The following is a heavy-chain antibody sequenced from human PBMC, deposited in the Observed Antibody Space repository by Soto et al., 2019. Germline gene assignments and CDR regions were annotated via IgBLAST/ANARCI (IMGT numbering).Heavy chain of an antibody. CDR1: GFTFSSYA. J-gene: IGHJ6*03. CDR3: AKSPGGYYYMDV. V-gene: IGHV3-23*01. Sequence: EVQLLESGGGLVQPGGSLRLSCAASGFTFSSYAMSWVRQAQGKGLEWVSSISGSGGGTYYADYVKGRFTISRDNSKTTLYLQMNSLRAEDTAVYYCAKSPGGYYYMDVWCKGTTVTVSS. CDR2: ISGSGGGT.